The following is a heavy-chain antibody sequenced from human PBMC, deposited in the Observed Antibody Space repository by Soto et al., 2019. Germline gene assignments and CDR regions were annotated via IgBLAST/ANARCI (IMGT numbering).Heavy chain of an antibody. J-gene: IGHJ4*02. CDR2: VSSSGTTI. D-gene: IGHD6-6*01. V-gene: IGHV3-11*01. CDR3: ARMGPRAARPSY. CDR1: GFTFSDYD. Sequence: QVELVESGGGLDKPGGSLRLSCAASGFTFSDYDMSWIRQAPGKGLEWVSFVSSSGTTIYYADSVKGRFTISRDNAKNSLYLQMNSLRAEDTAVYYCARMGPRAARPSYWGQGTLVTVSS.